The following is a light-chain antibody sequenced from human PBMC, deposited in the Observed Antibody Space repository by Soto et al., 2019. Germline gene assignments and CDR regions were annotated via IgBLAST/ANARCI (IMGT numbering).Light chain of an antibody. V-gene: IGKV1-5*01. CDR3: QQHT. J-gene: IGKJ2*01. Sequence: DMQMTQSPSTLSASVGDRVTITCRASQTISNWLAWYQQKPGKAPRLLIYDASTLESGVPSRFSGSASGTEFTLTISSLQPDDFATYYCQQHTFGQGTKVDIK. CDR1: QTISNW. CDR2: DAS.